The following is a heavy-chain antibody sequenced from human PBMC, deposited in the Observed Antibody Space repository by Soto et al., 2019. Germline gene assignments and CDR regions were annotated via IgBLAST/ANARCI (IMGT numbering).Heavy chain of an antibody. J-gene: IGHJ6*02. CDR2: IIPISDTT. V-gene: IGHV1-69*01. Sequence: QVQLVQSGAEVKKPGSSVKVSCKASGGTFSSYAISWVRQAPGQGLEWMGGIIPISDTTNYAQKCQGRVTITADESTSTAYMELSSLRSEDTAVYYCARSQGSSTCLEIYYYYYYGMDGWGQGTTVTVSS. CDR1: GGTFSSYA. CDR3: ARSQGSSTCLEIYYYYYYGMDG. D-gene: IGHD2-2*01.